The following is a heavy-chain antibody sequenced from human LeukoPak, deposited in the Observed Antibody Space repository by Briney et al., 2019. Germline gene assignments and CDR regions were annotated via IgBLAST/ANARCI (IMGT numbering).Heavy chain of an antibody. CDR3: ARASAPPSFYYYYGMDV. CDR2: ISSSGSTI. CDR1: GFTFSNYE. J-gene: IGHJ6*02. Sequence: PGGSLRLSCAASGFTFSNYEMNWVRQAPGKGLEWISYISSSGSTIYYADSVKDRFTISRDNAKNSLYLQMNSLRVEDTAVYYCARASAPPSFYYYYGMDVWGQGTTVTVSS. V-gene: IGHV3-48*03.